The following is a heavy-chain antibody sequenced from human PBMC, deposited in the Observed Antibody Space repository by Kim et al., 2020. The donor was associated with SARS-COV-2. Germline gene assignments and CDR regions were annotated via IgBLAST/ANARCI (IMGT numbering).Heavy chain of an antibody. Sequence: GGSLRLSCEASGFTVSSYAMIWVRQAPGKGLEWVSAISVSGGSTFYADSVKGRFTISRDNSKNTLYLQMGSLRADDTAVYYCAKKWEVDRWGQGTLVSVS. V-gene: IGHV3-23*01. CDR2: ISVSGGST. J-gene: IGHJ5*02. D-gene: IGHD1-26*01. CDR1: GFTVSSYA. CDR3: AKKWEVDR.